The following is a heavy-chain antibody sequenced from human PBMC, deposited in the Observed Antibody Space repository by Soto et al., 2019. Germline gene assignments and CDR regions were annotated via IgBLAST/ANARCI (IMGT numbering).Heavy chain of an antibody. CDR2: ISSSSSYI. J-gene: IGHJ4*02. D-gene: IGHD3-3*01. CDR1: GFTFSSYS. Sequence: GGSLRLSCAASGFTFSSYSMNWVRQAPGKGLEWVSSISSSSSYIYYADSVKGRFTISRDNAKNSLYLQMNSLRAEDTAVYYCARVDEEWYANLFDYWGQGTLVTVSS. CDR3: ARVDEEWYANLFDY. V-gene: IGHV3-21*01.